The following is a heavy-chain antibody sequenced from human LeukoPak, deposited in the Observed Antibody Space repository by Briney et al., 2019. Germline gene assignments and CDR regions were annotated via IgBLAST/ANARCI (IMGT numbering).Heavy chain of an antibody. CDR3: AKDLYEQGSPRVLRWFDP. CDR1: GFTFSSYA. V-gene: IGHV3-23*01. Sequence: SGGSLGLSCAASGFTFSSYAMSWVRQAPGKGLEWVSAISGSGGSTYYADSVKGRFTISRDNSKNTLYLQMNSLRAEDTAVYYCAKDLYEQGSPRVLRWFDPWGQGTLVTVSS. D-gene: IGHD3-10*01. CDR2: ISGSGGST. J-gene: IGHJ5*02.